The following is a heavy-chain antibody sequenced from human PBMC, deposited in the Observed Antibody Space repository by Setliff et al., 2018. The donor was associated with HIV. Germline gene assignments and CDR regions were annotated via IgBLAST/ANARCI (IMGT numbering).Heavy chain of an antibody. D-gene: IGHD3-9*01. CDR3: ARDNGRYFDRGWFDP. J-gene: IGHJ5*02. V-gene: IGHV3-7*01. Sequence: VGFLRLSFAASGFSFRTYWMSWVRQAPGKGLEWVANMKYDGTEIYYADSVKGRFTISRDNAENPLYLQMNSLRAEDTAVYYCARDNGRYFDRGWFDPWGQGALVTVSS. CDR1: GFSFRTYW. CDR2: MKYDGTEI.